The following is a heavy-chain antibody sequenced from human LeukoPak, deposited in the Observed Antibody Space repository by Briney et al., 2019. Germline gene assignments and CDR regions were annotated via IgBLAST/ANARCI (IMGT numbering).Heavy chain of an antibody. J-gene: IGHJ5*02. Sequence: SETLSLTCTVSGGSISSSSYDWGWIRQPPGKGLECIGSIYYSGSTYYNPSLKSRVTISVDTSKNQFSLKLSSVTAADTAVYYCARDHYGSGSYQWAIWFDPWGQGTLVTVSS. CDR2: IYYSGST. V-gene: IGHV4-39*07. CDR3: ARDHYGSGSYQWAIWFDP. CDR1: GGSISSSSYD. D-gene: IGHD3-10*01.